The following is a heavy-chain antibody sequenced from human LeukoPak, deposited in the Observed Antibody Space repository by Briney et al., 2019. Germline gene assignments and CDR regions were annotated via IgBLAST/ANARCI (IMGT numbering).Heavy chain of an antibody. V-gene: IGHV3-11*06. D-gene: IGHD5-18*01. CDR3: ARVEGSYATDY. CDR1: GFTFSDYY. J-gene: IGHJ4*02. CDR2: ISATGTHT. Sequence: GSLRLSCAASGFTFSDYYITWIRRAPGKGLEWVSHISATGTHTHYADSVKGRFTISRDNAKNSLYLQMTSLRADDTAVYYCARVEGSYATDYWGQGTLVTVSS.